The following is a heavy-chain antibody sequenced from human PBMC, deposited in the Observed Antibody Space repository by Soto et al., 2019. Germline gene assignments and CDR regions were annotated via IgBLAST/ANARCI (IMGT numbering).Heavy chain of an antibody. CDR3: ARDRRSSSPSSMDV. J-gene: IGHJ6*02. D-gene: IGHD2-2*01. Sequence: EVQLLESGGGLVQPGGSLRLSCSASGFNFGSYGMSWVRQAPGKGLEWVSGLTASGLNTYYTDSVKGHVVISSDNSKDTLYLQINSLRVDDTAVYFCARDRRSSSPSSMDVWGQGTTVTVSS. V-gene: IGHV3-23*01. CDR2: LTASGLNT. CDR1: GFNFGSYG.